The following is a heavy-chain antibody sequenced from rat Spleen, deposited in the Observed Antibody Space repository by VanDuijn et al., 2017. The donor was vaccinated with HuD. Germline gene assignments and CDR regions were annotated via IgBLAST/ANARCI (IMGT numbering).Heavy chain of an antibody. CDR3: ARATTEDWYFDF. CDR2: ISTGGGNT. V-gene: IGHV5-25*01. CDR1: GFTFSDYD. Sequence: EVQLVESGGGLVQPGRSLKLSCAASGFTFSDYDMAWVRQAPTKGLEWVASISTGGGNTYYRDSVKGRFTISRDNAKSTLYLQMDSLRSEDTATYYCARATTEDWYFDFWGPGTMVTVSS. J-gene: IGHJ1*01. D-gene: IGHD1-11*01.